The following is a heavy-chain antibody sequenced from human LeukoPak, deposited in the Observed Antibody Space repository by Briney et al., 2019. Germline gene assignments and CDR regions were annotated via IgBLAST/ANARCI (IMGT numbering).Heavy chain of an antibody. CDR1: GDSISSSSYY. V-gene: IGHV4-39*07. Sequence: SETLSLTCTVSGDSISSSSYYWGWIRQPPGKGLEWIGSIYYSGTTYYNPSLKSRVTISVDTSKNQFSLKLSSVTAADTAVYYCARGSSTWYLFYFDYWGQGTLVTVSS. J-gene: IGHJ4*02. CDR3: ARGSSTWYLFYFDY. D-gene: IGHD6-13*01. CDR2: IYYSGTT.